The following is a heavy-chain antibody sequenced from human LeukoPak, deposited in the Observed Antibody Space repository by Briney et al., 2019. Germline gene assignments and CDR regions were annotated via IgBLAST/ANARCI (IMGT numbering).Heavy chain of an antibody. Sequence: SETLSLTCAVSGGSISSSTSYWGWIRQPPGKGVEWIGRIYYSGSTFYNPSLKSRVTISVDTSKNQFSLRLSSVTAADTAVYYCARHGSTDYFDYWGQGTLVTVSS. V-gene: IGHV4-39*01. J-gene: IGHJ4*02. CDR1: GGSISSSTSY. CDR3: ARHGSTDYFDY. CDR2: IYYSGST. D-gene: IGHD2-2*03.